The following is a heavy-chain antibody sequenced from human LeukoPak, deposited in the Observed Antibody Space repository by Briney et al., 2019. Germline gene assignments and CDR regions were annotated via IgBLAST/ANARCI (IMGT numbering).Heavy chain of an antibody. CDR3: AREPEDYSSTWHDGCDI. V-gene: IGHV1-18*01. D-gene: IGHD6-13*01. J-gene: IGHJ3*02. Sequence: ASVKVSCKASGYTFTSYGISWVRQAPGQGLEWMGWISAYNGNTNYAQKLQGRVTMTTDTSTSTAYMELRSLRSDDTAVYYCAREPEDYSSTWHDGCDIWGQGTMVTVSS. CDR1: GYTFTSYG. CDR2: ISAYNGNT.